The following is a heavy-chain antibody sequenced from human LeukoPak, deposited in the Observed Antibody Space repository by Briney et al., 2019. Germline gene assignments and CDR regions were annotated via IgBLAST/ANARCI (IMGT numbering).Heavy chain of an antibody. V-gene: IGHV3-30*02. J-gene: IGHJ1*01. CDR3: AKDPVKVVVVPAAPEYFQH. CDR1: GFTFSSYG. CDR2: IRYDGSNK. Sequence: GGSLRLSCAASGFTFSSYGMHWVRQAPGKGLEWVASIRYDGSNKYYADSVKGRFTISRDNSKNTLYLQMNSLRAEDTAVYYCAKDPVKVVVVPAAPEYFQHWGQGTLVTVSS. D-gene: IGHD2-2*01.